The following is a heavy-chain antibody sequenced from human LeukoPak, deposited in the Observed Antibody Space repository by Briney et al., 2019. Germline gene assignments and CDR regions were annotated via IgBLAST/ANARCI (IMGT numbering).Heavy chain of an antibody. Sequence: SGGSLRLSCAASGFTFSSYSMNWVRQAPGKGLEWVSSITSSSRYIYYADSVKGRFTISRDNAKNSLYLQMNSLRAEDTAVYYCARHVVAVGFDYWGQGTLVTVSS. CDR3: ARHVVAVGFDY. CDR2: ITSSSRYI. J-gene: IGHJ4*02. CDR1: GFTFSSYS. V-gene: IGHV3-21*01. D-gene: IGHD3-22*01.